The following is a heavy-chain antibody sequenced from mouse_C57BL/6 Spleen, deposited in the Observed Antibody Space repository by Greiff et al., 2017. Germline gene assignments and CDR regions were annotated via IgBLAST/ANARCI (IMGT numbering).Heavy chain of an antibody. V-gene: IGHV1-26*01. CDR1: GYTFTDYY. Sequence: EVKLQQSGPELVKPGASVKISCKASGYTFTDYYMNWVKQSHGKSLEWIGDINPNNGGTSYNQKFKGKATLTADKSSSTAYMELRSLTSEDSAVYYCARGGAAQATESYAMDYWGQGTSVTVSS. D-gene: IGHD3-2*02. CDR3: ARGGAAQATESYAMDY. J-gene: IGHJ4*01. CDR2: INPNNGGT.